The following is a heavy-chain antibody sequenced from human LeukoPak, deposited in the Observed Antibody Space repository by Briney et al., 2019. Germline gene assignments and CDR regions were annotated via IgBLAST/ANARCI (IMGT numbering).Heavy chain of an antibody. J-gene: IGHJ4*02. V-gene: IGHV3-23*01. D-gene: IGHD2-15*01. CDR2: ISGSGGST. Sequence: SGGSLRLSCAASGFTFSSYAMSWVRQAPGKGLEWVSAISGSGGSTYYADSVKGRFTISRDNSKNTLCLQMNSLRAEDTAVYYCANGHCSGGSCYYFDYWGEGTLVTVSS. CDR3: ANGHCSGGSCYYFDY. CDR1: GFTFSSYA.